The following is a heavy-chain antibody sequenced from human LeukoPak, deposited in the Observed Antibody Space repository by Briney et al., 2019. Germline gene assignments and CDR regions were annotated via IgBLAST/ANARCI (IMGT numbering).Heavy chain of an antibody. CDR3: AKDVYGDYGGLDY. CDR2: ISGSGAST. CDR1: GFTFSTYA. D-gene: IGHD4-17*01. Sequence: GGSLRLSCAASGFTFSTYAMSWVRQAPGKGLEWVSTISGSGASTYYADSVKVRFTISRDNSKNTLYLQMNSLRAEDTAVYYCAKDVYGDYGGLDYWGQGTLVTVSS. J-gene: IGHJ4*02. V-gene: IGHV3-23*01.